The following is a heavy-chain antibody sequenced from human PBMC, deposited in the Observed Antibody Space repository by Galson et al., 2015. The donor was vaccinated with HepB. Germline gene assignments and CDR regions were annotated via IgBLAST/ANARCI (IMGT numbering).Heavy chain of an antibody. CDR3: ARSNAWYGAFDI. CDR2: TYYGGSP. CDR1: GGSISRFY. J-gene: IGHJ3*02. Sequence: ETLSLTCTVSGGSISRFYWAWIRQPPGKGLEWIGFTYYGGSPNYNPSLKSRVTISVDTSKSQFSLKMTSVTAADTAVYYCARSNAWYGAFDIWGQGTMVTVS. D-gene: IGHD6-19*01. V-gene: IGHV4-59*01.